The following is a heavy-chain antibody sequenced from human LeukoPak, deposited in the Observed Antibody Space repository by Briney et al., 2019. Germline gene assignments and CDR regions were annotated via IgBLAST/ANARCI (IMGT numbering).Heavy chain of an antibody. J-gene: IGHJ3*02. Sequence: KASETLSLTCTVSGGSISSYYWSWIRQPAGKGLEWIGRIYTSGSTNYNPSLKSRVTMSVGTSKNQFSLKLSSVTAADTAVYYCATYYYDSSGYPRDAFDIWGQGTMVTVSS. CDR2: IYTSGST. CDR1: GGSISSYY. D-gene: IGHD3-22*01. CDR3: ATYYYDSSGYPRDAFDI. V-gene: IGHV4-4*07.